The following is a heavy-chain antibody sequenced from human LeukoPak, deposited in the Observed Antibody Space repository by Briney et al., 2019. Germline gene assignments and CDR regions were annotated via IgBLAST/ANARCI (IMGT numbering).Heavy chain of an antibody. CDR1: GGTFSSYA. V-gene: IGHV1-69*05. D-gene: IGHD3-9*01. CDR3: ARGRVRSWNRYFDWLEIDY. Sequence: ASVKVSCKASGGTFSSYAISWVRQAPGQGLEWMGGIIPIFGTANYAQKFQGRVTITTDESTSTAYMELSSLRSEDTAVYYCARGRVRSWNRYFDWLEIDYWGQGTLVTVSS. J-gene: IGHJ4*02. CDR2: IIPIFGTA.